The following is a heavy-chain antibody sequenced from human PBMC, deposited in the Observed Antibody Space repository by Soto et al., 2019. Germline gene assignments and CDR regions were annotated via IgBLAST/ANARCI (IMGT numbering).Heavy chain of an antibody. CDR2: INHSGST. V-gene: IGHV4-34*01. CDR1: GGSFSGYY. J-gene: IGHJ4*02. Sequence: SETLSLTCAVYGGSFSGYYWSWIRQPPGKGLEWIGEINHSGSTNYNPSLKSRVTISVDTSKNQFSLKLSSVTAADTAMYYCARLDDSSGWTIDYWGQGTLVTVSS. D-gene: IGHD6-19*01. CDR3: ARLDDSSGWTIDY.